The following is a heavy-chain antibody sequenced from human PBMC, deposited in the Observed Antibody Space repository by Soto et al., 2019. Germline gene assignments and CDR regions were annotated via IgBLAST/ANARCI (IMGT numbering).Heavy chain of an antibody. CDR1: GYTFTNYW. CDR3: ANTQAIAELGLPEFTSYGIDV. V-gene: IGHV5-51*01. D-gene: IGHD6-13*01. CDR2: IYPGYSDV. J-gene: IGHJ6*02. Sequence: RGEALKIPFKGSGYTFTNYWIGWVRQMPGKGLGGVGIIYPGYSDVRYSPSFQGQVTISPDKSINTAYLQWNNLKASDTAMYYCANTQAIAELGLPEFTSYGIDVWGQGTPVTVSS.